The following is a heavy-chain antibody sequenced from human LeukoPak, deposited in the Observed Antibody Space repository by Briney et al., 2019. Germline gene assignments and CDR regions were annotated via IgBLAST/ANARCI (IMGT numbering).Heavy chain of an antibody. CDR1: GGSFSRYS. J-gene: IGHJ4*02. CDR3: ARDSSWSPDY. CDR2: VNTNGRTI. D-gene: IGHD1-1*01. Sequence: ESSETLSLTCAVYGGSFSRYSWNWIRQPPGKGLEWLSYVNTNGRTIYYADSVKGRFTISRDNAKNSLYLQMNSLRAEDTAVYYCARDSSWSPDYWGQGTLVTVSS. V-gene: IGHV3-48*03.